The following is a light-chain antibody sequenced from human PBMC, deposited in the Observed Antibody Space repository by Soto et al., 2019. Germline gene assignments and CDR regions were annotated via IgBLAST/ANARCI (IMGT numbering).Light chain of an antibody. CDR3: QQSYSTSWT. Sequence: EIVMTQSPATLSVSPGERVTLSCRASQSVFSSLAWYQQKPGQAPRLLIYGAATRATGIPARFSGSGSGTEFTLTISSLQSEDFATYYCQQSYSTSWTFGQGTKVEIK. V-gene: IGKV3-15*01. CDR1: QSVFSS. J-gene: IGKJ1*01. CDR2: GAA.